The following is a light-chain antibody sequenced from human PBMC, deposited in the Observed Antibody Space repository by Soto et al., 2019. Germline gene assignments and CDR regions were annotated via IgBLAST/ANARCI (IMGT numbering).Light chain of an antibody. V-gene: IGKV3-20*01. CDR3: QQYGSSTPT. Sequence: ETVLTQSPGTLSLSPGERAILSCRASQSVSRTYLAWYQQTPGQALRLXIFGASSRETEIPERFSGSGAGTEFTLTISRLEPEDVAVDYCQQYGSSTPTFGGGTRLEIK. CDR2: GAS. CDR1: QSVSRTY. J-gene: IGKJ5*01.